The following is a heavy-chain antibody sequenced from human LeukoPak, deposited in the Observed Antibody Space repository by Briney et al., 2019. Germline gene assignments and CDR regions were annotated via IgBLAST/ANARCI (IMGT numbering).Heavy chain of an antibody. D-gene: IGHD3-10*01. CDR3: ARSLSTMVRGVIVIGYYYYYMDV. J-gene: IGHJ6*03. CDR1: GFTFSSYG. V-gene: IGHV3-23*01. CDR2: ISGSGGST. Sequence: GGSLRLSCAASGFTFSSYGMSWVRQAPGKGLEWVSAISGSGGSTYYADSVKGRFTISRDNAKNSLYLQMNSLRAEDTAVYYCARSLSTMVRGVIVIGYYYYYMDVWGKGTTVTVSS.